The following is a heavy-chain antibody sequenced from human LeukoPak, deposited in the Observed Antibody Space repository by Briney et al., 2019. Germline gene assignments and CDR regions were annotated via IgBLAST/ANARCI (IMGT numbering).Heavy chain of an antibody. D-gene: IGHD6-19*01. CDR3: ARHDDIAVFRNGMDV. V-gene: IGHV4-39*07. Sequence: SETLSLTCNVSGGSISSTNYYWGWIRQAPGKGLEWLGNVYYTGTTYYNPSLKSRLTISVDTSNNQFSLRLSSVAAADTAVYYCARHDDIAVFRNGMDVWGQGTTVTVS. J-gene: IGHJ6*02. CDR1: GGSISSTNYY. CDR2: VYYTGTT.